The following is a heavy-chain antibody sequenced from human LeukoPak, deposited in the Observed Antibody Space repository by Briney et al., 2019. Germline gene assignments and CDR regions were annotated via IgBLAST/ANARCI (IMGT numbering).Heavy chain of an antibody. Sequence: GGSLRLSCAASGFTFSSYWMSWVRQAPGKGLEWVANIKQDGSEKYYVESVKGRFTISRDNAKNSLYLQMNSLRAEDTAVYYCALLDSDLAYYYYYGMDVWGQGTTVTVSS. D-gene: IGHD2-15*01. CDR3: ALLDSDLAYYYYYGMDV. V-gene: IGHV3-7*02. CDR2: IKQDGSEK. CDR1: GFTFSSYW. J-gene: IGHJ6*02.